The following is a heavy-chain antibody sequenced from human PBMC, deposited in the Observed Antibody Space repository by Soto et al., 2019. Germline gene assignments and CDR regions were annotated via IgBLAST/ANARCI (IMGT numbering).Heavy chain of an antibody. D-gene: IGHD6-19*01. Sequence: GGSLRLSCAASGFTFSSYAMHWVRQAPGKGLEWVAVISYDGSNKYYADSVKGRFTISRDNSKNTLYLQMNILRAEDTAVYYCARDYVAAVAANTPWFDPWGQGTLVTVSS. V-gene: IGHV3-30-3*01. CDR1: GFTFSSYA. J-gene: IGHJ5*02. CDR3: ARDYVAAVAANTPWFDP. CDR2: ISYDGSNK.